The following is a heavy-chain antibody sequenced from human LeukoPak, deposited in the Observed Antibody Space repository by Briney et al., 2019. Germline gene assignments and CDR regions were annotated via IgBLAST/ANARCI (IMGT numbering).Heavy chain of an antibody. CDR2: ISYDGSNK. CDR1: GFTFSSYA. Sequence: GGSLRLSCAASGFTFSSYAMHWVRQAPGKGLEWVAVISYDGSNKYYADSVKGRFTISRDNSKNTLYLQMNSLRAEDTAVYYCARDRVVVASYGMDVWGRGTTVTVSS. D-gene: IGHD2-15*01. V-gene: IGHV3-30*04. CDR3: ARDRVVVASYGMDV. J-gene: IGHJ6*02.